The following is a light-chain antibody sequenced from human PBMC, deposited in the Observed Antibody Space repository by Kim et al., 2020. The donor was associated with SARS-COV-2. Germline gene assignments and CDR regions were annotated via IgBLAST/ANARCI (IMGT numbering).Light chain of an antibody. V-gene: IGLV4-69*01. CDR1: SGHSSYV. J-gene: IGLJ2*01. Sequence: ASVQLTCTLSSGHSSYVIAWHQQQPEEGPRFLMKLNSDGSHSKGDGIPDRFSGSSSGAERYLAISSLQSEDEADYYCQTWSTGIRVFGGGTQLTVL. CDR2: LNSDGSH. CDR3: QTWSTGIRV.